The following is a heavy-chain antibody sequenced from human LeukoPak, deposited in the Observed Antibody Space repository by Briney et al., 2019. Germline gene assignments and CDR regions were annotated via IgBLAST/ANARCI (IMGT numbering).Heavy chain of an antibody. CDR2: IIPIFGTA. V-gene: IGHV1-69*06. CDR1: GGTFSSYA. J-gene: IGHJ4*02. D-gene: IGHD3-9*01. CDR3: ASELYDILTGTFDY. Sequence: SVKVSCKASGGTFSSYAISWVRQAPGQGLEWMGGIIPIFGTANYAQKFQGRVTITADKSTSTACMELSSLRSEDTAVYYCASELYDILTGTFDYWGQGTLVTVSS.